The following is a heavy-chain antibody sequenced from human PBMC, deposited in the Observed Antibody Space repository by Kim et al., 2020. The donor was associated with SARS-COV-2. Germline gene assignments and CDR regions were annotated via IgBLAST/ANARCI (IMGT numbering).Heavy chain of an antibody. V-gene: IGHV4-39*01. Sequence: SETLSLTCTVSGGSISSTNYYWGWIRQPPGKGLEWIGSMFYTGTTYYNPSLKSRVTISVDTSKNQFSLKLTSVTAADTAVYYCARLRRPLSVILMMYARYWYVDLWGRGTLVTVSS. J-gene: IGHJ2*01. CDR3: ARLRRPLSVILMMYARYWYVDL. CDR2: MFYTGTT. CDR1: GGSISSTNYY. D-gene: IGHD2-8*01.